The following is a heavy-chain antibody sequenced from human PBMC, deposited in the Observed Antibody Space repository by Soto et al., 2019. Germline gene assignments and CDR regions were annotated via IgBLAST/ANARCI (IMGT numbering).Heavy chain of an antibody. CDR1: GITFGSRA. CDR2: ISGSGGST. J-gene: IGHJ4*02. V-gene: IGHV3-23*01. CDR3: AKVSVVVIRSGNY. D-gene: IGHD3-22*01. Sequence: EVQLLESGGDLIQPGGSLRLSCVASGITFGSRAMSWVRQAPGEGLEWVSTISGSGGSTYYADSVKGRFTISRDNSKNTLYLQMNSLRAEDTAVYYCAKVSVVVIRSGNYWGQGTLVTVSS.